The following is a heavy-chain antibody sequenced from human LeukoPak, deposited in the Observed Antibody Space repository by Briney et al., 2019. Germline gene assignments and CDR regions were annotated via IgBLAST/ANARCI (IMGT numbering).Heavy chain of an antibody. V-gene: IGHV4-34*01. CDR1: GGSFSGYY. J-gene: IGHJ6*02. Sequence: SETLSLTCAVYGGSFSGYYWSWIRQPPGEGLEWIGEINHSGSTNYNPSLKSRVTISVDTSKNQFSLKLSSVTAADTAVYYCARGSGGSYSRFYYYGMDVWGQGTTVTVSS. CDR3: ARGSGGSYSRFYYYGMDV. D-gene: IGHD1-26*01. CDR2: INHSGST.